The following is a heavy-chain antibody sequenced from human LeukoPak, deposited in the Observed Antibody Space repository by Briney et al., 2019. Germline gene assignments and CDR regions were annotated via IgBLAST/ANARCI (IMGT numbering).Heavy chain of an antibody. CDR1: GFTFNDYY. J-gene: IGHJ5*02. CDR2: INIGGTNT. V-gene: IGHV3-11*01. Sequence: GGSLRLSCAASGFTFNDYYMSWIRQAPGEGLEWLSYINIGGTNTHYADSVKGRFTISRDDAKKSLYLEMNNLRAEDTAVYYCATDGAGFDTWGQGVLVTVSS. CDR3: ATDGAGFDT.